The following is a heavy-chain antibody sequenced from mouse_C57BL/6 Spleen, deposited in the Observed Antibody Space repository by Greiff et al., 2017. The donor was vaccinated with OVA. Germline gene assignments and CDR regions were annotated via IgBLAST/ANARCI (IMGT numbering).Heavy chain of an antibody. V-gene: IGHV1-54*01. CDR3: ARRGGGYYYAMDY. J-gene: IGHJ4*01. Sequence: QVHVKQSGAELVRPGTSVKVSCKASGYAFTNYLIEWVKQRPGQGLEWIGVINPGSGGTNYNEKFKGKATLTADKSSSTAYMQLSSLTSEDSAVYFCARRGGGYYYAMDYWGQGTSVTVSS. D-gene: IGHD1-1*02. CDR2: INPGSGGT. CDR1: GYAFTNYL.